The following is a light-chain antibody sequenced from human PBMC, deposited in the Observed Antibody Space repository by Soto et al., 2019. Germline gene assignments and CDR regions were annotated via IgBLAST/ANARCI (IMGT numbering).Light chain of an antibody. CDR1: QGISNY. CDR2: AAS. Sequence: DIQMTQSPSSLSASVGDRVTITCRASQGISNYLAWYQQKPGKVPKLLIYAASTLQSGVPSRFSGSGSGTDFTLTISSLQPEDVATYYCQHYGRSPPSWTFGQGTKVEIK. CDR3: QHYGRSPPSWT. J-gene: IGKJ1*01. V-gene: IGKV1-27*01.